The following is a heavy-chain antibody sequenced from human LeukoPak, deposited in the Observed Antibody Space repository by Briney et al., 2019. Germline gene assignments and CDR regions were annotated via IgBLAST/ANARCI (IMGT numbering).Heavy chain of an antibody. Sequence: GASVKVSCKASGYIFSDYYLHWVRQAPGQGLEWMGWINPNSGDTKYAQRFQGRVTMTRDTSINTAYLELSRLGSDDTAVYYCARDKYCSGGTCYYLLFDYWGQGTLVTVSS. CDR2: INPNSGDT. J-gene: IGHJ4*02. CDR1: GYIFSDYY. V-gene: IGHV1-2*02. CDR3: ARDKYCSGGTCYYLLFDY. D-gene: IGHD2-15*01.